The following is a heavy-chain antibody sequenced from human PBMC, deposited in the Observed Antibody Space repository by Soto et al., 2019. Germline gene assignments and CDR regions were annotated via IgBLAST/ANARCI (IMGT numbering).Heavy chain of an antibody. Sequence: GASVKVCCKASGYTFTGYYMHWVRQAPGQGLEWMGWINPNSGGTNYAQKFRGRVTMTRDTSISTAYMELSRLRSDDTAVYYCARFGYCTNGVCPDYWGQGTLVTVSS. D-gene: IGHD2-8*01. J-gene: IGHJ4*02. CDR3: ARFGYCTNGVCPDY. V-gene: IGHV1-2*02. CDR1: GYTFTGYY. CDR2: INPNSGGT.